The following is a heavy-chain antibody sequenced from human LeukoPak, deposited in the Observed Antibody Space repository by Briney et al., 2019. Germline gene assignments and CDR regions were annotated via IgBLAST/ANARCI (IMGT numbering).Heavy chain of an antibody. CDR1: GYTFTGYY. D-gene: IGHD3-3*01. CDR2: INPNSGDT. J-gene: IGHJ4*02. CDR3: AREGVIKSFDY. V-gene: IGHV1-2*02. Sequence: ASLKVSCKASGYTFTGYYMHWVRQAPGQGLEWMGWINPNSGDTNYAQKFQGRVTMTRDTSISTAYMDLSRLRSDDTAVYYCAREGVIKSFDYWGQGTLVTTSA.